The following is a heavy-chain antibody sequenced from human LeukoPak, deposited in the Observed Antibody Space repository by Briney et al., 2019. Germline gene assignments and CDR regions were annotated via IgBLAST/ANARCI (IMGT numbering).Heavy chain of an antibody. CDR3: ARHISKNPVPDAFAI. CDR1: GASISTSSSY. CDR2: IYYTGST. J-gene: IGHJ3*02. V-gene: IGHV4-39*01. D-gene: IGHD1-14*01. Sequence: SETLSLTCTVSGASISTSSSYWGWIRQPPGKGLEWNGSIYYTGSTYNNSPLRSRVTLSVETSKNQFSLKLTSVTAADTSVYYCARHISKNPVPDAFAIWGQGTMVTVSS.